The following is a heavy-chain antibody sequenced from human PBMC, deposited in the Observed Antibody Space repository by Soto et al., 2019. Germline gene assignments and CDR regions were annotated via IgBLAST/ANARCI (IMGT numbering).Heavy chain of an antibody. D-gene: IGHD6-19*01. Sequence: SETLSLTCAVSGGSISSSNWWSWVRQPPGKGLEWIGEIYHSGSTNYNPSLKSRVTISVDKSKNQFSLKLSSVTAADTAVYYWARSKVGGYSRGWYHYSSVREVWGKGTTVP. CDR2: IYHSGST. J-gene: IGHJ6*04. V-gene: IGHV4-4*02. CDR1: GGSISSSNW. CDR3: ARSKVGGYSRGWYHYSSVREV.